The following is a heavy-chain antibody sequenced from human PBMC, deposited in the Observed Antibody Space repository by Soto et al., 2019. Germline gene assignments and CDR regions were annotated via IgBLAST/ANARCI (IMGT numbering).Heavy chain of an antibody. CDR2: ISSSSSTI. Sequence: EVQLVESGGGLVQPGGSLRLSCTASGFTFSSYSMNWDRQAPGKGLEWVSYISSSSSTIYYADSVKGRFTISRDNAKNSLYLQMNSLRDEDTTVYYYATFITIFGNGMDVWGQGTTVTVSS. D-gene: IGHD3-3*01. CDR3: ATFITIFGNGMDV. CDR1: GFTFSSYS. J-gene: IGHJ6*02. V-gene: IGHV3-48*02.